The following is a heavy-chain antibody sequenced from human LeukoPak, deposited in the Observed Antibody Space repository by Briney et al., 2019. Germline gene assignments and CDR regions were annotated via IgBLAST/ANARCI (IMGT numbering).Heavy chain of an antibody. CDR1: GFTFSGFS. D-gene: IGHD1-26*01. CDR3: AKTMGAIDHDR. Sequence: GGSLRLSCAASGFTFSGFSMTWVRQAPGKGLEWVSTVNSGGSTYYADSVKGRFTNSRDNSKNTLYLQMNSLGAEDTAVYFCAKTMGAIDHDRWGQGTLVTVSS. V-gene: IGHV3-23*01. CDR2: VNSGGST. J-gene: IGHJ5*02.